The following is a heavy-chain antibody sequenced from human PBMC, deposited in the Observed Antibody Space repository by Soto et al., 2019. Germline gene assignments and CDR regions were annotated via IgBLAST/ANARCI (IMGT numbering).Heavy chain of an antibody. D-gene: IGHD5-12*01. CDR2: IYHSGST. CDR1: GGSISSGGYS. CDR3: AAGGGLPRYY. Sequence: QLQLQESGSGLVKPSQTLSLTCAVSGGSISSGGYSWSWIRQPPGKGLEWIGYIYHSGSTYCNPSLKSRATIAVDRSKNQFSLKLSSVTAADTAVYSCAAGGGLPRYYWGQGTLVTVSS. V-gene: IGHV4-30-2*01. J-gene: IGHJ4*02.